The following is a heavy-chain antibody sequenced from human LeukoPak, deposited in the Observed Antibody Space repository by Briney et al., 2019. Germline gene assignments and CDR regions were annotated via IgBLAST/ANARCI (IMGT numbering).Heavy chain of an antibody. CDR3: AGGEGGYYSPFDY. Sequence: SETLSLTCTVSGGSISSGGYYWSWIRQHPGKGLEWIGYIYYSGSTYYNPSLKSRVTISVDTSKNQFSLKLSSVTAADTAVYYCAGGEGGYYSPFDYWDQGTLVTVSS. CDR1: GGSISSGGYY. D-gene: IGHD3-22*01. J-gene: IGHJ4*02. CDR2: IYYSGST. V-gene: IGHV4-31*03.